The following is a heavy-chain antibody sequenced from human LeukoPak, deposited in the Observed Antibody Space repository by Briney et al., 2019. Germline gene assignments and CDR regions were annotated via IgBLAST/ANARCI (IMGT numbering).Heavy chain of an antibody. CDR3: ARGILGGSYAYP. CDR2: INHSGST. D-gene: IGHD1-26*01. J-gene: IGHJ5*02. V-gene: IGHV4-34*01. CDR1: GGSFSGYY. Sequence: SETLSLTCAVYGGSFSGYYWSWIRQPPGKGLEWIGEINHSGSTNYNPSLKSRVTISVDTSKNQFSLKLSSVTAADTAVYYCARGILGGSYAYPWGQGTLVTVSS.